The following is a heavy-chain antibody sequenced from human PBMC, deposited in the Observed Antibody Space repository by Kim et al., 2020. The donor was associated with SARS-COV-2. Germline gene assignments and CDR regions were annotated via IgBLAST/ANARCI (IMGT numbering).Heavy chain of an antibody. Sequence: GGSLRLSCAASGFTVSTNYMSWVRQAPGKGLEWVSFIYGADNTYYADSVKGRFTISRHNSKSTLYLEMNSLRAEDTAVYYCARGVMGYYVSGTYYYYGMDVWGQGTTVTVSS. D-gene: IGHD3-10*01. CDR3: ARGVMGYYVSGTYYYYGMDV. J-gene: IGHJ6*02. CDR1: GFTVSTNY. CDR2: IYGADNT. V-gene: IGHV3-53*04.